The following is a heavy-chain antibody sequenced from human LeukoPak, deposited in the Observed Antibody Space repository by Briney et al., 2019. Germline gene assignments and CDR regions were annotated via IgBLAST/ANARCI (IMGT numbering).Heavy chain of an antibody. CDR2: VITNNGDT. CDR3: ARGGPNHGFDY. CDR1: GYTFTSYW. Sequence: ASVKVSCKASGYTFTSYWMHWVRQAPGQGLEWMGWVITNNGDTKYAHKYQGRVTMTRDTSINTVYMELSMVTSDDMAMYHCARGGPNHGFDYWGQGILVTVSS. D-gene: IGHD1-14*01. J-gene: IGHJ4*02. V-gene: IGHV1-2*07.